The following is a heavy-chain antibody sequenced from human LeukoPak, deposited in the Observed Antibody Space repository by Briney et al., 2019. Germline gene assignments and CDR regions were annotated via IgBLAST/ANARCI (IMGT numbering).Heavy chain of an antibody. CDR3: AREFPKGGSYRFDP. Sequence: SETLSLTCTVSGGSISTYYWSWIRQPPGKGLEWIGEINHSGSTNYNPSLKSRVTISVDTPKNQFSLNLISVTAADTAVYYCAREFPKGGSYRFDPWGQGTLVTVSS. CDR1: GGSISTYY. D-gene: IGHD1-26*01. J-gene: IGHJ5*02. CDR2: INHSGST. V-gene: IGHV4-34*01.